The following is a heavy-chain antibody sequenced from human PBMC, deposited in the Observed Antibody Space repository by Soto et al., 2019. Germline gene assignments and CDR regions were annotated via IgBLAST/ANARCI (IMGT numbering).Heavy chain of an antibody. CDR2: IIPIFGTA. V-gene: IGHV1-69*06. CDR3: AADYDFWSGAGDYYYYGMDV. CDR1: GGTFSSYA. J-gene: IGHJ6*02. Sequence: ASVKVSCKASGGTFSSYAISWVRQAPGQGLEWMGGIIPIFGTANYAQKFQGRVTITADKSTSTAYMELSSLRSEDTAVYYCAADYDFWSGAGDYYYYGMDVWGQGTTVTSP. D-gene: IGHD3-3*01.